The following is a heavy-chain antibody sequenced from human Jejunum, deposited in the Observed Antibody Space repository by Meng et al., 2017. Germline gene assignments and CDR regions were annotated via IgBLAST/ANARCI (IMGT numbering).Heavy chain of an antibody. D-gene: IGHD1-26*01. CDR3: AGGGLVRSTRGYFAY. CDR2: TYYRSKWYI. Sequence: QIQLQQSGPGLVKPSQTLSLTCAISGDSVSSNSAGWNWIRQSPSRGLEWLGRTYYRSKWYIDYAVSVKSRITITPDTSKNQFSLHLNSVTPEDTAVYYCAGGGLVRSTRGYFAYWGQGTLVTVSS. J-gene: IGHJ4*02. CDR1: GDSVSSNSAG. V-gene: IGHV6-1*01.